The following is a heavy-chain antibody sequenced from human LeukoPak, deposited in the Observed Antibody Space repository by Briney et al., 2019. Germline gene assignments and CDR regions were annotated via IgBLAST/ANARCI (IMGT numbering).Heavy chain of an antibody. J-gene: IGHJ4*02. CDR3: ARDKDIVVVPAAISATFDY. CDR1: GFTFSDYY. CDR2: ISSSGSTI. Sequence: PGGSLRLSCAASGFTFSDYYMSWIRQAPGKGLEWVSYISSSGSTIYYADSVKGRFTISRDNAKNSLYLQMNSLRAEDTAVYYCARDKDIVVVPAAISATFDYWGQGTLVTVSS. D-gene: IGHD2-2*02. V-gene: IGHV3-11*04.